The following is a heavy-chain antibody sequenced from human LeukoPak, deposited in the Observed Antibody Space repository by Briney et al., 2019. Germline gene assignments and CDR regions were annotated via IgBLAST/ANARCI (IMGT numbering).Heavy chain of an antibody. V-gene: IGHV3-23*01. Sequence: GGSLRLSCAVSGFTFSSYAMSWVRQAPGKGLEWVSVISGSGGSTFYADSVKGRFTISRDNSKNTLYLQMNSLRAEDTAVYYCAKGESVYSSGWFFDYWGQGTLVTVSS. D-gene: IGHD6-19*01. J-gene: IGHJ4*02. CDR2: ISGSGGST. CDR3: AKGESVYSSGWFFDY. CDR1: GFTFSSYA.